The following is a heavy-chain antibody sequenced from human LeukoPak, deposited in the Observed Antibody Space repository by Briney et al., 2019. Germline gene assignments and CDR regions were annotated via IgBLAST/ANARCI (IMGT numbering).Heavy chain of an antibody. Sequence: PGRSLRLSCAPSGFTFSSYGMHWVRQAPGKGLEWVAVIWYDGSNKYYADSVKGRFIISRDNSKNTLYLQMNNLRAEDTAVYYCAKSGSYGYSYFDYWGQGTLVTVS. V-gene: IGHV3-33*06. D-gene: IGHD5-18*01. J-gene: IGHJ4*02. CDR2: IWYDGSNK. CDR3: AKSGSYGYSYFDY. CDR1: GFTFSSYG.